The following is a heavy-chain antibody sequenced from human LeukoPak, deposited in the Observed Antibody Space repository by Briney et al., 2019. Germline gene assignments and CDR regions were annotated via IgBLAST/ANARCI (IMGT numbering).Heavy chain of an antibody. CDR1: GGSISSYY. CDR2: IYYSGST. Sequence: SETLSLTCTVSGGSISSYYWGWIRQPPGKGLEWIGSIYYSGSTYYNPSLKSRVTISVDTSKNQFSLKLSSVTAADTAVYYCARASVGGDAFDIWGQGTMVTVSS. CDR3: ARASVGGDAFDI. J-gene: IGHJ3*02. V-gene: IGHV4-39*07.